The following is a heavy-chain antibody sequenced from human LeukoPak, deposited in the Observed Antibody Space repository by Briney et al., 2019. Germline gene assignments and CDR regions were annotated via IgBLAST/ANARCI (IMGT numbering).Heavy chain of an antibody. CDR3: AVWAGLTHYYYYYMDV. Sequence: PGGSLRLSCAASGFTFSSYSMNWVRQAPGKGLEWVLSVSSSGSYIYYAHSVKGRFTIYRDNAKNTLYLQMNSLRAEDTTVYYCAVWAGLTHYYYYYMDVWGKGTTVTASS. D-gene: IGHD3/OR15-3a*01. V-gene: IGHV3-21*01. CDR2: VSSSGSYI. CDR1: GFTFSSYS. J-gene: IGHJ6*03.